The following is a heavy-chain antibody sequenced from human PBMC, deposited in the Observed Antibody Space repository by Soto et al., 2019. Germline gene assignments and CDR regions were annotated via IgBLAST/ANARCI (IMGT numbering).Heavy chain of an antibody. Sequence: SVKVSCKASGGTFSSYSISWVRQAPGQGLEWMGGIIPIFGTANYAQKFQGRVTITADESTSTAYMELSSLRSEDTAVYYCARDTRGKDYYYYGMDVWGQGTTVTVSS. CDR1: GGTFSSYS. V-gene: IGHV1-69*13. CDR2: IIPIFGTA. J-gene: IGHJ6*02. D-gene: IGHD2-8*02. CDR3: ARDTRGKDYYYYGMDV.